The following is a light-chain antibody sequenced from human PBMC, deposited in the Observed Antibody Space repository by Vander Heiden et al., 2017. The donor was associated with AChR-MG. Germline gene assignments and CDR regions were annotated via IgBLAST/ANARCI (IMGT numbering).Light chain of an antibody. CDR3: QVWDSSSDHVV. Sequence: SYVLTQPPSVPAAPGQTARITCGGNDIGSKSVHWYRQKPGQAPVLVVYDDSDRPSGIPERFSGSNSGNTAALTISRVEAGDEADYYCQVWDSSSDHVVFGGGTKLTVL. CDR1: DIGSKS. CDR2: DDS. V-gene: IGLV3-21*02. J-gene: IGLJ2*01.